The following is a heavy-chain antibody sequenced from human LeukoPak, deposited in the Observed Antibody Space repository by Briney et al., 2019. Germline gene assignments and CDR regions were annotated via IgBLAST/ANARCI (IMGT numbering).Heavy chain of an antibody. CDR2: ISYDGSNK. CDR1: GFTFSSYG. J-gene: IGHJ6*02. V-gene: IGHV3-30*03. CDR3: ASPVLLGVGGWYGMDV. Sequence: GRSLRLSCAASGFTFSSYGMHWVRQAPGKGLEWVAVISYDGSNKYYADSVKGRFTISRDNSKNTLYLQMNSLRAEDTAVYYCASPVLLGVGGWYGMDVWGQGTTVTVSS. D-gene: IGHD6-19*01.